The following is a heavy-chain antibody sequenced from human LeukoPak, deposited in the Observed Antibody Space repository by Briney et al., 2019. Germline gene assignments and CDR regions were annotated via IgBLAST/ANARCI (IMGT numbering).Heavy chain of an antibody. CDR1: GYTFTCYY. Sequence: ASVKVSCKASGYTFTCYYMHWVRQAPGQGLEWMGWINPNSGGTNYAQKFQGRVTMTRDTSISTAYMELSRLRSDDTAVYYCARVKGRLRYFDWPYDAFDIWGQGTMVTVSS. V-gene: IGHV1-2*02. CDR2: INPNSGGT. D-gene: IGHD3-9*01. J-gene: IGHJ3*02. CDR3: ARVKGRLRYFDWPYDAFDI.